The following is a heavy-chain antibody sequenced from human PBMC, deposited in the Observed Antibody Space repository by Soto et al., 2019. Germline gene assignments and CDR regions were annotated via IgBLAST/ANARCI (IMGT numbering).Heavy chain of an antibody. CDR1: GGSISSSNW. V-gene: IGHV4-4*02. CDR2: IYHSGST. D-gene: IGHD2-2*01. CDR3: ARGLDIVLVPAAITYYYYGMDV. J-gene: IGHJ6*02. Sequence: SETLSLTCAVSGGSISSSNWWSWVRQPPGKGLEWIGEIYHSGSTNYNPSLKSRVTISVDKSKNQFSLKLSSVTAADTAVYYCARGLDIVLVPAAITYYYYGMDVWGQGTTVTVSS.